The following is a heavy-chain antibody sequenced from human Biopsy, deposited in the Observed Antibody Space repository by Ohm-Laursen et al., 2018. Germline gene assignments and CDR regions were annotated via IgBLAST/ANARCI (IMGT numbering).Heavy chain of an antibody. CDR3: VSIFHTNNERRPFDM. Sequence: PLETLSLTCAVSGVSIRGYYWSWVRRPAGRGLEWIGRVYFGGSNNYNPSLRSRVSLSVDTSKNQFSLMLSGVTAADTAVYYCVSIFHTNNERRPFDMWGQGTMVAVSA. CDR2: VYFGGSN. D-gene: IGHD2-21*01. V-gene: IGHV4-4*07. J-gene: IGHJ3*02. CDR1: GVSIRGYY.